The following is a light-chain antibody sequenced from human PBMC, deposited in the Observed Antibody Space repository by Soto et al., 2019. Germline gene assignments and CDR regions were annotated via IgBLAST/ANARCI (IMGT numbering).Light chain of an antibody. J-gene: IGLJ3*02. V-gene: IGLV3-21*02. Sequence: SYELTQPPSVSVAPGQTVRITCGGSNIGGRSEHWYQQKPGQAPILVVYDDRDRPSGIPERFSGSNSGNTGTLAISRVEVGDGGEYYRQVWDSRSDHWVFGGGTKLTVL. CDR3: QVWDSRSDHWV. CDR1: NIGGRS. CDR2: DDR.